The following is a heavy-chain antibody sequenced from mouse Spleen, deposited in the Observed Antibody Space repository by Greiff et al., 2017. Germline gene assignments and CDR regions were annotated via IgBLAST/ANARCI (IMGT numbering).Heavy chain of an antibody. J-gene: IGHJ3*01. Sequence: DVQLVESGGGLVKPGGSLKLSCAASGFTFSDYGMHWVRQAPEKGLEWVAYISSGSSTIYYADTVKGRFTISRDNAKNTLFLQMTSLRSEDTAMYYCATLYDGYYVAWFAYWGQGTLVTVSA. CDR3: ATLYDGYYVAWFAY. D-gene: IGHD2-3*01. CDR2: ISSGSSTI. V-gene: IGHV5-17*01. CDR1: GFTFSDYG.